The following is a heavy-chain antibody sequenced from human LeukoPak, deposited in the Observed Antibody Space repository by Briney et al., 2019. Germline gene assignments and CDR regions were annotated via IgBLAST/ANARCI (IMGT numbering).Heavy chain of an antibody. CDR1: GGSISSSSYY. CDR3: ARQRGYHYDSATNRFSDL. D-gene: IGHD3-22*01. CDR2: VYYSGIT. Sequence: PSETLSLTCTVSGGSISSSSYYGGWIRHPPGKGLGWIGSVYYSGITYYNPSLKSRVTISVDTSKNQFSLRQSSVTAADTAVYYCARQRGYHYDSATNRFSDLWGQGTRVTVSS. V-gene: IGHV4-39*01. J-gene: IGHJ5*02.